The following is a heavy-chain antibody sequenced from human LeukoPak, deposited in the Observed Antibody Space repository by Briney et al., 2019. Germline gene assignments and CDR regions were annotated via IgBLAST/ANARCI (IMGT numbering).Heavy chain of an antibody. CDR2: INHSGST. Sequence: SETLSLTCAVYGGSFSGYYWSWIRQPPGKGLEWIGEINHSGSTNYNPSLKSRVTISVDTSKNQFSLKLSSVTAADTAVYYCARARRSGYYPFDYWGQGTLVTVSS. CDR3: ARARRSGYYPFDY. J-gene: IGHJ4*02. CDR1: GGSFSGYY. V-gene: IGHV4-34*01. D-gene: IGHD3-3*01.